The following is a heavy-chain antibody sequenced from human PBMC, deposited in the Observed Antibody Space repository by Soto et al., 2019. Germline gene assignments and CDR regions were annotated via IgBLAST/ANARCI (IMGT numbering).Heavy chain of an antibody. CDR1: GASIGSNY. CDR2: IYSTGST. CDR3: ATDRDYYDSSGYYLHAFDV. D-gene: IGHD3-22*01. V-gene: IGHV4-4*07. J-gene: IGHJ3*01. Sequence: QVPLQESGPGLVKPSETLSLTCTVSGASIGSNYWSWIRQSAGKGLEWIGRIYSTGSTNYNPSLKSRFTMSVDTSKNHFSLKLSSVTAADTAVYYCATDRDYYDSSGYYLHAFDVWGQGTMVTVSS.